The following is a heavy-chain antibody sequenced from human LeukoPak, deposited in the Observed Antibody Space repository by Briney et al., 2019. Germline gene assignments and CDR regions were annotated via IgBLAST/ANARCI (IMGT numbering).Heavy chain of an antibody. CDR3: AKTTVTTKGYYYYGMDV. D-gene: IGHD4-17*01. CDR2: IYPGDSDT. V-gene: IGHV5-51*01. J-gene: IGHJ6*02. CDR1: GYSFTSYW. Sequence: GESLKISCKGSGYSFTSYWIGWVRQMPGKGLEWMGIIYPGDSDTRYSPSFQGQVTISADKSISTAYLQWSSLKASDTAMYYCAKTTVTTKGYYYYGMDVWGQGTTVTVSS.